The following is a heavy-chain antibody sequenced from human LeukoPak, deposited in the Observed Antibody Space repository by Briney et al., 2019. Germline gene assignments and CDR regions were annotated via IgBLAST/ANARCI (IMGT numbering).Heavy chain of an antibody. V-gene: IGHV4-34*01. J-gene: IGHJ4*02. Sequence: SETLSLTCAVCGGSFSGYYWSWIRQPPGKGLEWIGEINHSGSTNYNPSLKSRVTISVDTSKNQFSLQLSSVTAADTAVYYCAGVTVATGEYWGQGTLVTVSS. CDR2: INHSGST. CDR1: GGSFSGYY. CDR3: AGVTVATGEY. D-gene: IGHD5-12*01.